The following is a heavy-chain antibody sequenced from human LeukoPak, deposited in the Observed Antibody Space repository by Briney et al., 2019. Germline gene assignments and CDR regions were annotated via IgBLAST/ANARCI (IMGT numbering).Heavy chain of an antibody. CDR1: GFTFNNYA. CDR3: AKDKDYHSTGYPSDY. D-gene: IGHD3-22*01. V-gene: IGHV3-23*01. Sequence: GGSLRLSCAASGFTFNNYAMSWVRQAPGKGLEWVSAISGRDGYTFYADSVKGRFTISRDNSKNTLYLQMNSLTAEDTAVYYCAKDKDYHSTGYPSDYWGQGALVTVSS. CDR2: ISGRDGYT. J-gene: IGHJ4*02.